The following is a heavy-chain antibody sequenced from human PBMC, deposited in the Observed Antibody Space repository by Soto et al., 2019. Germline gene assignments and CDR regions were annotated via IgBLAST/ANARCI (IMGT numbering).Heavy chain of an antibody. CDR1: GGSVSSGSYY. CDR3: ARQLKVYYFDY. Sequence: SETLSLTCTVSGGSVSSGSYYWSCIRQPPGKGLEWIGYIYYSGSTNYNPSLKSRVTISVDTSKNQFSLKLSSVTAADTAVYYCARQLKVYYFDYWGQGTLVTSPQ. V-gene: IGHV4-61*01. D-gene: IGHD6-6*01. CDR2: IYYSGST. J-gene: IGHJ4*02.